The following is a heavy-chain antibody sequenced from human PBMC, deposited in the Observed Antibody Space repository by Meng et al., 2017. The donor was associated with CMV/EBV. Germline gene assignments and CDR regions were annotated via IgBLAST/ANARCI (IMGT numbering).Heavy chain of an antibody. V-gene: IGHV3-21*01. CDR1: GFTFSSHS. J-gene: IGHJ3*02. D-gene: IGHD2-15*01. CDR2: ISSSSSYI. Sequence: GESLKISCAASGFTFSSHSMNWVRQAPGKGLEWVSSISSSSSYIYYADSVKGRFTISRDNAKNSLYLQMNSLRAEDTAVYYCARDKGYCSGGSCYWDAFDIWGQGTMVTVSS. CDR3: ARDKGYCSGGSCYWDAFDI.